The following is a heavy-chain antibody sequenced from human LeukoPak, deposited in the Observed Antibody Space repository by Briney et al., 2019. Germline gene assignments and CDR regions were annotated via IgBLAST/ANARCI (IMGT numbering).Heavy chain of an antibody. V-gene: IGHV4-61*01. Sequence: SETLSLTCTVSGASVSSGSYYWSWIRQPPGKGLEWIGYIYYSGSTNYNPSLKSRVTISVDTSKNQFSLKLSSVTAADTAVYYCGRGSRGYSYGWGQGTLVTVSS. CDR3: GRGSRGYSYG. J-gene: IGHJ4*02. CDR1: GASVSSGSYY. CDR2: IYYSGST. D-gene: IGHD5-18*01.